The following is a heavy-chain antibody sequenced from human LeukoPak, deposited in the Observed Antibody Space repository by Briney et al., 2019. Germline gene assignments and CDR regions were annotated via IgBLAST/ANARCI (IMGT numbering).Heavy chain of an antibody. CDR3: ARDGRGNFDY. V-gene: IGHV3-69-1*01. D-gene: IGHD3-16*01. CDR2: ISSGSYI. J-gene: IGHJ4*02. Sequence: PGGSLRLSCAASGLTVSSNYIWVRQAPGKGLEWVSSISSGSYIYYADSVKGRFTISRDNAKNSLYLQMNSLRAEDTAVYYCARDGRGNFDYWGQGTLVTVSS. CDR1: GLTVSSNY.